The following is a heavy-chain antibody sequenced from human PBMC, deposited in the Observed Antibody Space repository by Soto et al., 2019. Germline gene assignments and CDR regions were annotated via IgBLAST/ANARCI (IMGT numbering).Heavy chain of an antibody. V-gene: IGHV5-51*01. CDR3: ARQNDYGAYAFDI. J-gene: IGHJ3*02. Sequence: GESLKISCKGSGYSFSSYWIGWVRQMPGKGLEWMGIIYAGDSETRYSPSFQGQVTISADKSISTAYLQWSSLKASDTAMYYCARQNDYGAYAFDIWGQGTMVTVSS. CDR1: GYSFSSYW. CDR2: IYAGDSET. D-gene: IGHD3-16*01.